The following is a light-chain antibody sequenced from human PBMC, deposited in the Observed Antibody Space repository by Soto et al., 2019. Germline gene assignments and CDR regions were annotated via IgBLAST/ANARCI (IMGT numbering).Light chain of an antibody. V-gene: IGLV2-14*01. CDR2: EVS. Sequence: QSVLTQPASVSGSPGQSITISCTGSSSDFGAYNYVSWLQPHPGKAPKLIIYEVSNRPSGVSDRFSGSKSGNTASLTISGLQAGDEAVYHCISYTTSTTWVFGGGTKVTVL. J-gene: IGLJ3*02. CDR1: SSDFGAYNY. CDR3: ISYTTSTTWV.